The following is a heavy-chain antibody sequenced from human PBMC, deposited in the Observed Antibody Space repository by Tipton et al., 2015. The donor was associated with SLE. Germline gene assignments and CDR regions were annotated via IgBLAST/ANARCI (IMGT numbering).Heavy chain of an antibody. J-gene: IGHJ6*03. CDR1: GDSISNGDDY. Sequence: TLSLTCTVSGDSISNGDDYWSWIRQPPGKGLEWIGNIYYGGGTYYNPSLESRVTISLDTSKNQFSLRLSSVTAADTGVYYCVKSVVVVSPRDCYYYMDVWGKGTTVTVSS. V-gene: IGHV4-30-4*08. CDR2: IYYGGGT. CDR3: VKSVVVVSPRDCYYYMDV. D-gene: IGHD2-15*01.